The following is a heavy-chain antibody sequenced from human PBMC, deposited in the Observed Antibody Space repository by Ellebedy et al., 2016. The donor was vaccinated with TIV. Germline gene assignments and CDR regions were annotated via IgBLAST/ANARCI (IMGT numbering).Heavy chain of an antibody. V-gene: IGHV3-33*01. CDR2: IWYDGSNK. CDR3: ARERYSYGPLDY. D-gene: IGHD5-18*01. J-gene: IGHJ4*02. CDR1: GFTFSSYG. Sequence: PGGSLRLSCAASGFTFSSYGMHWVRQAPGKGLEWVAVIWYDGSNKYYADSVKGRFTISRDNSKNTLYLQMNSLRAEDTAVYYCARERYSYGPLDYWGQGTLVTVSS.